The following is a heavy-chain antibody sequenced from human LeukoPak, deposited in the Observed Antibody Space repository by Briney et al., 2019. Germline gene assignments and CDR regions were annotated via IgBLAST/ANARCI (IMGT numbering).Heavy chain of an antibody. J-gene: IGHJ4*02. CDR3: AREGYYYDSSGYYHYFDY. Sequence: GALRLSCAASGFTVSSNYMSWVRQAPGKGLEWVSVIYSGGSTYYADSVKGRFTISRDNSKNTLYLQMDSLRAEDTAVYYCAREGYYYDSSGYYHYFDYWGQGTLVTVPS. D-gene: IGHD3-22*01. CDR2: IYSGGST. CDR1: GFTVSSNY. V-gene: IGHV3-53*01.